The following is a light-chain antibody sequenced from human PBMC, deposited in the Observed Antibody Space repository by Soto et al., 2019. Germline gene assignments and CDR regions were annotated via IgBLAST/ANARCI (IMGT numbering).Light chain of an antibody. J-gene: IGLJ2*01. CDR1: SGDIGGYNS. CDR2: GVT. CDR3: TSYTSVTIVV. Sequence: QSALTQPASVSGSPGQSITISCTGTSGDIGGYNSVSWYQQHPGKAPKLLIFGVTNRPSGVSDRFSGSKSGNTASLTISALQAEDEADYYCTSYTSVTIVVFGGGTKLTVL. V-gene: IGLV2-14*01.